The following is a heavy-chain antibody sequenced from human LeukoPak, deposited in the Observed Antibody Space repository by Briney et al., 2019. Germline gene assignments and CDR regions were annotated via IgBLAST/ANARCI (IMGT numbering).Heavy chain of an antibody. V-gene: IGHV3-48*01. Sequence: GGSLRLSCAASGFTFSSYSMNWVRQAPGKGLKWVSYISSSSSTIYYADSVKGRFTISRDNAKNSLYLQMNSLRAEDTAVYYCARSTNYYDSSGYPDYWGQGTLVTVSS. CDR2: ISSSSSTI. CDR1: GFTFSSYS. J-gene: IGHJ4*02. D-gene: IGHD3-22*01. CDR3: ARSTNYYDSSGYPDY.